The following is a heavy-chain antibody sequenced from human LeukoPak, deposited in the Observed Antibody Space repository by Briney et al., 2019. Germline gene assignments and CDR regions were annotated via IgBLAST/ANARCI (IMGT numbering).Heavy chain of an antibody. CDR3: ARQYSGYDPFDY. Sequence: GGSLRLSCTASGFFSGSWMSWVRRAPGKGLEWVASINQDGSRKYYVDSVKGRFTISRDSANNSLSLQMNSLRAEDTAVYCCARQYSGYDPFDYWGQGTLVTVSS. CDR2: INQDGSRK. CDR1: GFFSGSW. J-gene: IGHJ4*02. D-gene: IGHD5-12*01. V-gene: IGHV3-7*01.